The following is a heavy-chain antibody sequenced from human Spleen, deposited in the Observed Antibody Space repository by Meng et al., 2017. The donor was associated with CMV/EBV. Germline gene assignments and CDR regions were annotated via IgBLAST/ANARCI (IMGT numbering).Heavy chain of an antibody. CDR3: ARTYPNYYYGMDV. V-gene: IGHV3-74*01. D-gene: IGHD2-2*02. J-gene: IGHJ6*02. CDR2: INSDGSDT. CDR1: GFSFSTYT. Sequence: GESLKISCAASGFSFSTYTMNWVRQAPGKGLEWVSHINSDGSDTTYADSVKGRFTISRDNAKNTLYLQMNSLRAEDVAVYYCARTYPNYYYGMDVWGQGTTVTVSS.